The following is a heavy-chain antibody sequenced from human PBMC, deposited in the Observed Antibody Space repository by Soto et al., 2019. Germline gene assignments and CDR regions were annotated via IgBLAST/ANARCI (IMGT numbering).Heavy chain of an antibody. CDR2: IIPIFGTA. CDR3: ASRLYCSSTSCYTGFDP. D-gene: IGHD2-2*02. V-gene: IGHV1-69*01. Sequence: VQLVQSGAEVKKPGSSVKVSCKASGGTFSSYAISWVRQAPGQGLEWMGGIIPIFGTANYAQKFQGRVTITADESTSTAYMELSSLRSEDTAVYYCASRLYCSSTSCYTGFDPWGQGTLVTVSS. CDR1: GGTFSSYA. J-gene: IGHJ5*02.